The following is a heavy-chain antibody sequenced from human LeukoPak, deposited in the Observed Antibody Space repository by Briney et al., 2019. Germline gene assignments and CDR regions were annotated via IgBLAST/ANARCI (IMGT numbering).Heavy chain of an antibody. Sequence: GGSLRLSCAASGFSFHYYAMHWVRQAPGKGLEWVAVISYDGTNEYYADSVKGRLTISRDNSKNTLYMQMNSLRSDDTAVYYCARDVSQSAMVDYWGQGTLVTVSS. CDR3: ARDVSQSAMVDY. D-gene: IGHD5-18*01. V-gene: IGHV3-30-3*01. CDR1: GFSFHYYA. CDR2: ISYDGTNE. J-gene: IGHJ4*02.